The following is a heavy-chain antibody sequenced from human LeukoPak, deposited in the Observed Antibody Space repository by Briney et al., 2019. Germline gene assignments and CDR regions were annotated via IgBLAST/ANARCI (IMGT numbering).Heavy chain of an antibody. J-gene: IGHJ6*03. CDR2: IDPSGGT. Sequence: SETLSLTCAVYGGSFSGYYWSWVRQSPGKGLEWIAEIDPSGGTKYNPSLKSRLTISGDTSKNQFSLTVSSVTAADTAVYSCARLRSGSQPYMDVWGKGTTVTVSS. CDR1: GGSFSGYY. CDR3: ARLRSGSQPYMDV. V-gene: IGHV4-34*01. D-gene: IGHD2-15*01.